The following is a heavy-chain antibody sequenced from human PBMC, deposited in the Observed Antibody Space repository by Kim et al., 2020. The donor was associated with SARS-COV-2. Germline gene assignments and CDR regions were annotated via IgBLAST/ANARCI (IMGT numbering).Heavy chain of an antibody. CDR2: INHSGST. CDR3: ARGIAAFDP. Sequence: SETLSLTCAVYGGSFSGYYWSWIRQPPGKGLEWIGEINHSGSTNYNPSLKSRVTISVDTSKNQFSLKLSSVTAADTAVYYCARGIAAFDPWGQGTLVTVSS. V-gene: IGHV4-34*01. D-gene: IGHD6-13*01. J-gene: IGHJ5*02. CDR1: GGSFSGYY.